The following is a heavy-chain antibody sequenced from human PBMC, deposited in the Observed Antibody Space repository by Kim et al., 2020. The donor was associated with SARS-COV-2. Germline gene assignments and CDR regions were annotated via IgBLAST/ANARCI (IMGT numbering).Heavy chain of an antibody. CDR3: TRGKVTMVRGVIKDWWFDP. CDR2: IRSTAYGGTT. D-gene: IGHD3-10*01. J-gene: IGHJ5*02. CDR1: GFTFGDYA. Sequence: GGSLRLSCTASGFTFGDYAMSWFRQAPGKGLEWVGFIRSTAYGGTTEYAASVKGRFTISRDDSKSIAYLQMNSLKTEDTAVYYCTRGKVTMVRGVIKDWWFDPWGQGTLVTVSS. V-gene: IGHV3-49*03.